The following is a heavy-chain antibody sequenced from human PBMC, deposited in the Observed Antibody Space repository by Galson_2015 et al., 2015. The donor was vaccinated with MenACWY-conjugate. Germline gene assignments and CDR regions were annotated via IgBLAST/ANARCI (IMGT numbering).Heavy chain of an antibody. CDR1: GFTFTGYW. J-gene: IGHJ5*02. D-gene: IGHD6-13*01. CDR3: ARETAAPGNWFDP. V-gene: IGHV3-74*01. CDR2: IKSDGSTT. Sequence: SLRLSCAASGFTFTGYWMHWVRQAPGKGLVWVSRIKSDGSTTRYADSVKGRFTISRDNAKNTLYLQMNSLRAEDTAVYYCARETAAPGNWFDPWGQGTLVTASS.